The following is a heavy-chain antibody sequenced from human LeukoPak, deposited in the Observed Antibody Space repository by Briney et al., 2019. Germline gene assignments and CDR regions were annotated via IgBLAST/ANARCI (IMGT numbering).Heavy chain of an antibody. Sequence: GGFLRLSCAASGFTFSSYAMHWVRQAPGKGLEWVAVISYDGSNKYYADSVKGRFTISRDNSKNTLYLQMNSLRAEDTAVYYCAKGGSSGWPYWGQGTLVTVSS. CDR1: GFTFSSYA. J-gene: IGHJ4*02. CDR3: AKGGSSGWPY. V-gene: IGHV3-30-3*01. D-gene: IGHD6-19*01. CDR2: ISYDGSNK.